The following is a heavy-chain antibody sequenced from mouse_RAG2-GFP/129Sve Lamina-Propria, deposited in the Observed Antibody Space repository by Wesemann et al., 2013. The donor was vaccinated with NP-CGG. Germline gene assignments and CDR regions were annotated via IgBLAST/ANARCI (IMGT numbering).Heavy chain of an antibody. Sequence: SVKISCKASGYTFTDYYMNWVKKSHGKSLEWIGDINPNNGGTSYNQKFKGKATLTVDKSSSTAYMELRSLTSEDSAVYYCARLNGSYFDYWGQGTTLTVSS. J-gene: IGHJ2*01. D-gene: IGHD1-1*01. CDR1: GYTFTDYY. CDR2: INPNNGGT. CDR3: ARLNGSYFDY. V-gene: IGHV1-26*01.